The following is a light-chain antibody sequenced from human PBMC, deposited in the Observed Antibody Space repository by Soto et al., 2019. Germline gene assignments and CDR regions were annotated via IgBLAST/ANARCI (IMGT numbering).Light chain of an antibody. CDR1: SSDIVGYNY. CDR3: SSYTSSSTYV. CDR2: EVS. J-gene: IGLJ1*01. V-gene: IGLV2-14*01. Sequence: QSALTQPASVSGSPGQSIAISCTGTSSDIVGYNYVSWYQQHPGKAPKLMIYEVSNRPSGVSNRFSGSKSGNTASLTISGLQAEDDADYYCSSYTSSSTYVVGPGTKRTVL.